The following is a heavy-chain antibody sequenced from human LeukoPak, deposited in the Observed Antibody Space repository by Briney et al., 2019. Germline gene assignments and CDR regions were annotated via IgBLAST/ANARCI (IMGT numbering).Heavy chain of an antibody. V-gene: IGHV3-23*01. D-gene: IGHD1-26*01. CDR3: AKDPAVGGTAEYFQH. CDR2: ISGSGGST. CDR1: GFTFSSYA. J-gene: IGHJ1*01. Sequence: GGSLRLSCAASGFTFSSYAMTWVRQAPGKGLEWVSAISGSGGSTYYADSVKGRFTISRDNSQNTLYLQMNSPRAEDTAVYYCAKDPAVGGTAEYFQHWGQGTLVTVSS.